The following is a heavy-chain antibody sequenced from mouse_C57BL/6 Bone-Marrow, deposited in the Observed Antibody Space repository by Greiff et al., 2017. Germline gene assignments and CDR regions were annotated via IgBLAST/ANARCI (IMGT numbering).Heavy chain of an antibody. Sequence: VQLKQSVAELVRPGASVKLSCTASGFNIKNTYMHWVKQRPEQGLEWIGRIDPANGNTKYAPKFQGKATITADTSSNTAYLQLSSLTSEDTAVYYCARSYGSSVAWFAYWGQGTLVTVSA. CDR3: ARSYGSSVAWFAY. CDR2: IDPANGNT. J-gene: IGHJ3*01. D-gene: IGHD1-1*01. CDR1: GFNIKNTY. V-gene: IGHV14-3*01.